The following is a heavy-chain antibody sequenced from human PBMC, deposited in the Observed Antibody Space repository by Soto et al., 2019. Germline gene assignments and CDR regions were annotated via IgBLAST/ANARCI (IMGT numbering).Heavy chain of an antibody. CDR1: GFTFSGSA. Sequence: GSLRLSCVASGFTFSGSAMHWVRQASGKGLEWVGRIRSKANSYATAYAASVKGRITISRDDSKNTAYLQMNSLKTEDTAVYYCTRRAAAAAVVPYGMDVWGQGTTVTVSS. CDR2: IRSKANSYAT. D-gene: IGHD6-13*01. CDR3: TRRAAAAAVVPYGMDV. V-gene: IGHV3-73*01. J-gene: IGHJ6*02.